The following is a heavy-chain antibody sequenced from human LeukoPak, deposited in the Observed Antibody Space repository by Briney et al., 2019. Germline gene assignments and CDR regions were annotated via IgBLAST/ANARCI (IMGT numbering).Heavy chain of an antibody. CDR2: IYHSGRT. CDR1: GYSISSGYY. Sequence: SETLSLTCTVSGYSISSGYYWGWIRQPPGKGLEWIGSIYHSGRTFYNTSLKSRVTISVDTSNNQVSLKLSSVTAADTAVYYCARGGHSNYVYAYFDYWGQGTLVTVSS. V-gene: IGHV4-38-2*02. J-gene: IGHJ4*02. CDR3: ARGGHSNYVYAYFDY. D-gene: IGHD4-11*01.